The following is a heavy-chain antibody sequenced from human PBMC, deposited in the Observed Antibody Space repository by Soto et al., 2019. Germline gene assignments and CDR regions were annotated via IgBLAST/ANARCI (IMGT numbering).Heavy chain of an antibody. CDR2: IYYSGST. J-gene: IGHJ6*02. CDR1: GGSISSYY. Sequence: SETLSLTCTVSGGSISSYYWSWIRQPPGKGLEWIGYIYYSGSTNYNPSLKSRVTISVDTSKNQFSLKLSSVTAADTAVYYCARVGYCSSTSCYQDYYGMDVWGQGTTVTVSS. CDR3: ARVGYCSSTSCYQDYYGMDV. V-gene: IGHV4-59*01. D-gene: IGHD2-2*03.